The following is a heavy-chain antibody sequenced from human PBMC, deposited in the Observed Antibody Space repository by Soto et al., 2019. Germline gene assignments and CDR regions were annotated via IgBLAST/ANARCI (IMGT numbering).Heavy chain of an antibody. CDR3: ARHSSRNGMDV. D-gene: IGHD6-13*01. J-gene: IGHJ6*02. CDR2: IYYTGNT. V-gene: IGHV4-39*01. CDR1: GDSLRSSYHY. Sequence: SETLSLTCTVSGDSLRSSYHYWGWIRQSPGKGLEWIGSIYYTGNTYYNPSLKSRVSISVDMSKNEISLKLRSVTAADTAVYYCARHSSRNGMDVWGQGTTVTVSS.